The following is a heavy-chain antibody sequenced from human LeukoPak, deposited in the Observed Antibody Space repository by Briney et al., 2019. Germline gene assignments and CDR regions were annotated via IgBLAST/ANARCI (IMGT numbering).Heavy chain of an antibody. CDR1: NYTFTSYG. D-gene: IGHD3-10*01. V-gene: IGHV1-18*01. J-gene: IGHJ4*02. Sequence: ASVKVSCKASNYTFTSYGISWLRQAPGQGLEWMAWINAYNGDTNYAQKLQGRVTLTTETSTSTAYMELRSLRSDDTAVYYCARDGSGVWFDYWGQGTLVTVSS. CDR3: ARDGSGVWFDY. CDR2: INAYNGDT.